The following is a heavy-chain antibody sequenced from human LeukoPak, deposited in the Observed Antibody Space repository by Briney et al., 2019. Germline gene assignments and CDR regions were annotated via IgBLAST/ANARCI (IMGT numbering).Heavy chain of an antibody. D-gene: IGHD4-23*01. CDR3: ARGDPDYGGNSGY. J-gene: IGHJ4*02. Sequence: GGSLQISCKGSGCSFTSYWIGWGRQMPGKGLEWMGIIYPGDCDTRYSPSFQGQVTISADKSISTAYLQWSSLKASDTAMYYCARGDPDYGGNSGYWGQGTLVTVSS. CDR2: IYPGDCDT. CDR1: GCSFTSYW. V-gene: IGHV5-51*01.